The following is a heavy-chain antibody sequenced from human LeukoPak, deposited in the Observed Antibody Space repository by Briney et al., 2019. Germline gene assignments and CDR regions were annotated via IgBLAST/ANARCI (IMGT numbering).Heavy chain of an antibody. V-gene: IGHV4-59*08. CDR2: VYYSGST. CDR1: GGSISNYY. J-gene: IGHJ3*02. D-gene: IGHD1-26*01. CDR3: ARPHYSGTFFGAFDI. Sequence: SETLSLTCTVSGGSISNYYWSWIRQPPGKGLEWIGYVYYSGSTNYNPSLKSRVTISVDTSKTQFSLKLSSVTAADTAVYYCARPHYSGTFFGAFDIWGQGTMVTVSS.